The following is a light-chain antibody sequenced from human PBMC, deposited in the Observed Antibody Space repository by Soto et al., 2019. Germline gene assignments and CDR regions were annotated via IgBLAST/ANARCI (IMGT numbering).Light chain of an antibody. J-gene: IGKJ4*01. Sequence: EIVMTQSPATLSVSPGERATLSCRASQSVSSNLAWYQQKLGQAPRLLIYGASTRATGIPAMFSGSGSGTEFTLTISSLQSEDLAVYYCQQYNNWPLTFGGGTKVEIK. CDR3: QQYNNWPLT. V-gene: IGKV3-15*01. CDR2: GAS. CDR1: QSVSSN.